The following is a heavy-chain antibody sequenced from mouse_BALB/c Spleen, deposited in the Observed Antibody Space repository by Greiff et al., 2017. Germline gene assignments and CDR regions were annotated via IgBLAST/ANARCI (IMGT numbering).Heavy chain of an antibody. CDR1: GFSLTSYG. CDR3: ARNRQLGRGYYFDY. J-gene: IGHJ2*01. V-gene: IGHV2-2*02. Sequence: QVQLQQSGPGLVQPSQSLSITCTVSGFSLTSYGVHWVRQSPGKGLEWLGVIWSGGSTDYNAAFISRLSISKDNSKSQVFFKMNSLQANDTAIYYCARNRQLGRGYYFDYWGQGTTLTVSS. CDR2: IWSGGST. D-gene: IGHD3-2*01.